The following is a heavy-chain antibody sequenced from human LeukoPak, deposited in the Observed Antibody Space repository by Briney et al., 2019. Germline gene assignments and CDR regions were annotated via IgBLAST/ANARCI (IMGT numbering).Heavy chain of an antibody. D-gene: IGHD2-2*01. V-gene: IGHV3-48*01. CDR1: GFTFIAYS. J-gene: IGHJ4*02. Sequence: PGGSLRLSCAASGFTFIAYSMDWVRQAPGKGLEWISYITSSSTVTYYADSVRGRFTLSRDNAKNSLYLQMNSLRAEDTAVYYCARGARGYCSPTTCLPFDSWGQGTLVTVSS. CDR3: ARGARGYCSPTTCLPFDS. CDR2: ITSSSTVT.